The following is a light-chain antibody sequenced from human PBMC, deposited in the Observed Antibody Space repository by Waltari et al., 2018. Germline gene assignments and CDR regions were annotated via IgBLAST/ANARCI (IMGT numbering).Light chain of an antibody. Sequence: QSALTQPASVSGSPGQSITISCTGTSSDIGSYDLVSWYQHHPGKAPKLMIFEVSQRPSGVASRFSGSKSGNTASLPISGRQAEDEADYHCCSYAGNSIYVFGTGTKVTVL. V-gene: IGLV2-23*02. CDR3: CSYAGNSIYV. J-gene: IGLJ1*01. CDR1: SSDIGSYDL. CDR2: EVS.